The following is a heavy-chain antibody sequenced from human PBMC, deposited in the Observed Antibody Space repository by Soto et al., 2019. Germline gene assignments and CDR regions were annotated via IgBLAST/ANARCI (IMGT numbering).Heavy chain of an antibody. Sequence: QVQLVESGGGVVQPGRSLRLSCAASGFTFSSYGMHWVRQAPGKGLEWVAVISYDGSNKYYADSVKGRFTISRDNSKNTLYLQMHSLRAEDTAVYYCAKGRYGSGSYPVWWFDPWGQGTLVTVSS. J-gene: IGHJ5*02. CDR1: GFTFSSYG. D-gene: IGHD3-10*01. V-gene: IGHV3-30*18. CDR2: ISYDGSNK. CDR3: AKGRYGSGSYPVWWFDP.